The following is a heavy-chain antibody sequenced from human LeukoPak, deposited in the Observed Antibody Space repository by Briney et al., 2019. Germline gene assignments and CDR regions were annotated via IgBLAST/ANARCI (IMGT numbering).Heavy chain of an antibody. D-gene: IGHD3-9*01. Sequence: SETLSLTCTVSGGSISNYYWSWIRQPPGKGLEWIGEINHSGSTNYNPSLKSRVTISVDTSKNQFSLKLSSVTAADTAVYYCARAPRHDILTGHYKVYYYGMDVWGQGTTVTVSS. V-gene: IGHV4-34*01. J-gene: IGHJ6*02. CDR1: GGSISNYY. CDR3: ARAPRHDILTGHYKVYYYGMDV. CDR2: INHSGST.